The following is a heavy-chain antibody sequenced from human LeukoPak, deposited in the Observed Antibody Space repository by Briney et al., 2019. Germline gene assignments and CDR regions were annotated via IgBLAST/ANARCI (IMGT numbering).Heavy chain of an antibody. CDR1: AFTFSSYS. J-gene: IGHJ1*01. V-gene: IGHV3-48*01. Sequence: GGSLRLSCAASAFTFSSYSMNWVRQAPGKGLEWVSYISTSSSALYYADSVKGRFTISRDNAKNSLYLQMNSLRAEDTAVYYCATSPYCSSNSCYPEYLQHWGPGTLVTVSS. CDR3: ATSPYCSSNSCYPEYLQH. CDR2: ISTSSSAL. D-gene: IGHD2-2*01.